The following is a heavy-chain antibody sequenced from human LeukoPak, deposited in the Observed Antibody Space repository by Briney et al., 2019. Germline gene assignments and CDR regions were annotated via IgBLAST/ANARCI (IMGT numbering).Heavy chain of an antibody. D-gene: IGHD3-10*01. Sequence: GGSLRLSCVASGFTFSRYGIHWVRQPPGKGREWVAVIRYDGSAYSYADSVKGRFTISRDNSKNTLYLQMSSLRAEDTAVYFCARDVWFGDYRWFDPWGQGTLVIVSS. CDR2: IRYDGSAY. CDR1: GFTFSRYG. J-gene: IGHJ5*02. CDR3: ARDVWFGDYRWFDP. V-gene: IGHV3-33*01.